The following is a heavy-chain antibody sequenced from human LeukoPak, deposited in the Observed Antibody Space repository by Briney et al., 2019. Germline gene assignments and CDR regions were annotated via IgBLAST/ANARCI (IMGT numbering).Heavy chain of an antibody. D-gene: IGHD4-11*01. V-gene: IGHV3-33*01. J-gene: IGHJ6*02. CDR2: IWYDGSKT. CDR1: GFTSRSHG. CDR3: ARSNTMTSNYYYGMDV. Sequence: GGSLRLSCAASGFTSRSHGMQWVRQAPGKGLEWVAVIWYDGSKTYYADSVKGRFTISRDNSKNTLDLQMSSLRAEDTAVYYCARSNTMTSNYYYGMDVWGQGTTVTVSS.